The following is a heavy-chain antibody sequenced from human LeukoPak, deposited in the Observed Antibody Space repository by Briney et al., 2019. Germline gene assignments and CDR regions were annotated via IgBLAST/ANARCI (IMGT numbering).Heavy chain of an antibody. Sequence: GGSLRLSCAASGFTFDDYAMHWVRQAPGKGLEWVSGISWNSGSIGYADSVKGRFTISRDNDKKSLYLQMNSLRPEDTALYYCAKATGDWYFDLWGRGTLVSVSS. V-gene: IGHV3-9*01. J-gene: IGHJ2*01. CDR3: AKATGDWYFDL. CDR1: GFTFDDYA. D-gene: IGHD7-27*01. CDR2: ISWNSGSI.